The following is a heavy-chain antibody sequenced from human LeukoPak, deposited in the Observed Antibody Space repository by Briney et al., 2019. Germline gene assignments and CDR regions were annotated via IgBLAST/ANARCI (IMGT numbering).Heavy chain of an antibody. Sequence: GGSLRLSCAASGFTFSSYSMSWVRQAPGKGLEWVANIKQDGSEKYYVDSVKGRFTISRDNAKNSLYLQMNSLRAEDTAVYYCATGGQDIVLMVHAFDIWGQGTMVTVSS. J-gene: IGHJ3*02. D-gene: IGHD2-8*01. CDR2: IKQDGSEK. CDR3: ATGGQDIVLMVHAFDI. CDR1: GFTFSSYS. V-gene: IGHV3-7*01.